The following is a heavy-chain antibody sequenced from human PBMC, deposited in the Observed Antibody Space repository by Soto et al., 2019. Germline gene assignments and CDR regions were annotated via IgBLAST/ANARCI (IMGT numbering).Heavy chain of an antibody. V-gene: IGHV1-2*04. Sequence: QVQLVQSGAEVKKPGASVKVSCKASGYAFTGYDMHWVRHAPGQGLEWMGWINPNSGGTNYAQKFQGWVTMTRDTSISTAYMELSRLRSDDTAVYYCARDARGDEAPMDYWGQGTLVTGSS. J-gene: IGHJ4*02. CDR2: INPNSGGT. CDR1: GYAFTGYD. D-gene: IGHD3-10*01. CDR3: ARDARGDEAPMDY.